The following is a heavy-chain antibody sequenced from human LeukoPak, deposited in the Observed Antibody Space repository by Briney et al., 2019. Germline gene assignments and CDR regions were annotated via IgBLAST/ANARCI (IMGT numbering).Heavy chain of an antibody. V-gene: IGHV4-59*01. CDR3: ARDRYLSGYDTYYYGMDV. CDR2: LYYSGST. D-gene: IGHD5-12*01. J-gene: IGHJ6*02. Sequence: SETLSLTCTVPGGSLSYYYWSWVPQPPGKGLEWIGYLYYSGSTNYNPSLKSRVTISVDTSKNQFSLKLSSVTAADTAVYYCARDRYLSGYDTYYYGMDVWGQGTTVTVSS. CDR1: GGSLSYYY.